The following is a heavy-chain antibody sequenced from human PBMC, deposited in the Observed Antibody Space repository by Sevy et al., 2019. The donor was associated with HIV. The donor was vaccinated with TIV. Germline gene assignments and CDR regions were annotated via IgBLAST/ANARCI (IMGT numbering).Heavy chain of an antibody. J-gene: IGHJ6*02. CDR2: ISGSGGST. CDR1: GFTFSSYT. CDR3: ANAVLITPFWSGYLPYYYYGMDV. V-gene: IGHV3-23*01. Sequence: GGSLRLSCAASGFTFSSYTMSWVRQAPGKGLEWVSAISGSGGSTYYADSVKGRFTISRDNSKNTLYLQMNSLRAEDTAVYYCANAVLITPFWSGYLPYYYYGMDVWGQGTTVTVSS. D-gene: IGHD3-3*01.